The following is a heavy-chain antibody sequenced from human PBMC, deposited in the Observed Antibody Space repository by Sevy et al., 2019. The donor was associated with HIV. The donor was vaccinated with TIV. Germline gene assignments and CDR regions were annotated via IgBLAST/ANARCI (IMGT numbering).Heavy chain of an antibody. V-gene: IGHV1-18*01. CDR1: GYTFTSFG. CDR2: ISVYNGKT. J-gene: IGHJ4*02. D-gene: IGHD3-22*01. Sequence: ASVKVSCKTSGYTFTSFGIGWVRQAPGQGLEWVGWISVYNGKTNYAQKFQGRITLTSDTSTRTAYMELRSLRSDDTAVYYCSRRGAFEYDSSGFQSHWGQGTLVTVSS. CDR3: SRRGAFEYDSSGFQSH.